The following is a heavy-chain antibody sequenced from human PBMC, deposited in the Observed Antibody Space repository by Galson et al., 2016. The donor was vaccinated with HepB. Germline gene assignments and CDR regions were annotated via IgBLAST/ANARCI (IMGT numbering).Heavy chain of an antibody. CDR2: IYSSGNT. D-gene: IGHD1-26*01. J-gene: IGHJ4*02. CDR3: ARDHRLRGAFDI. V-gene: IGHV3-53*01. CDR1: GFTVSSNY. Sequence: SLRLSCAASGFTVSSNYMTWVRQAPGKGLEWVSVIYSSGNTYYTDSVKGRFTLSRDNSKNTLYFQMNSLRAEDTAVYYCARDHRLRGAFDIWGQGTLVSVSS.